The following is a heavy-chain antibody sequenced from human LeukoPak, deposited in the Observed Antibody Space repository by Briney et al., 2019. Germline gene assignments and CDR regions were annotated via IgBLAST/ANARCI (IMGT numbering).Heavy chain of an antibody. D-gene: IGHD3-3*02. CDR2: ITPKSGDT. CDR3: ARVRLADERAWAY. J-gene: IGHJ4*02. Sequence: ASVKVSCKASGYTFSDFYIHWVRQAPGQGLEYVGWITPKSGDTYSPQRFQGRVTMTRDASISTAYMELSSLRSDDAAVYFCARVRLADERAWAYWGQGTLVTVSS. CDR1: GYTFSDFY. V-gene: IGHV1-2*02.